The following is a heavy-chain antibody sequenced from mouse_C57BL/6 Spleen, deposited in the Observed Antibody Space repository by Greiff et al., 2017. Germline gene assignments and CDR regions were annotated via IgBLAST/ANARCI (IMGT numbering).Heavy chain of an antibody. V-gene: IGHV1-15*01. J-gene: IGHJ1*03. D-gene: IGHD2-4*01. CDR2: IDPETGGT. CDR1: GYTFTDYE. CDR3: TREGLRLYWYFDV. Sequence: VQLQQSGAELVRPGASVTLSCKASGYTFTDYEMHWVKQTPVHGLEWIGAIDPETGGTAYNQKFKGKAILTADKSSSTAYMELRSLTSEDSAVYYCTREGLRLYWYFDVWGTGTTVTVSS.